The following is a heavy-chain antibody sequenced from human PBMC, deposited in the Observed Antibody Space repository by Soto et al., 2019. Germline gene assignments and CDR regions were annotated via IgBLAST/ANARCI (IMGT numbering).Heavy chain of an antibody. V-gene: IGHV3-48*02. D-gene: IGHD5-12*01. CDR2: ISSRSNTI. J-gene: IGHJ4*02. Sequence: GGSLRLSCAASGFTFSSYAMNWVRKAPGKGPEWLSFISSRSNTIFYADSVRGRFTISRDNAKNSVYLQMNSLRDEDTAVYYCARGLKDGYNCLYYWGQGTQVTVSS. CDR1: GFTFSSYA. CDR3: ARGLKDGYNCLYY.